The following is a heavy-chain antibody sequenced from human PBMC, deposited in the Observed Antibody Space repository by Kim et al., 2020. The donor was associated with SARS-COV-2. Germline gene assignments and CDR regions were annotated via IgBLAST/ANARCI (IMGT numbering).Heavy chain of an antibody. D-gene: IGHD6-19*01. CDR1: GFTFDDYA. CDR2: INWNGGAI. Sequence: GGSLRLSCAASGFTFDDYAMHWVRQAPGKGLEWVSGINWNGGAIDYAASVKGRFTISRDNAKKSLYLQMDRLGPEDTALYYCTKVRRYTNGFSDALDIWGQGTMVTVSS. V-gene: IGHV3-9*01. J-gene: IGHJ3*02. CDR3: TKVRRYTNGFSDALDI.